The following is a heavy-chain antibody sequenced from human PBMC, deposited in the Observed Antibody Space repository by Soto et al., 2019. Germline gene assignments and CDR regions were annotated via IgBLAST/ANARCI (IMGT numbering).Heavy chain of an antibody. Sequence: SGGSLRLSCAASGFTFSSYGMHWVRQAPGKGLEWVAVIWYDGSNKYYADSVKGRFTISRDNSKNTLYLQMNSLRAEDTAVYYCAKDLYYDSSGYPPYFDYWGQGTLVTVSS. V-gene: IGHV3-33*06. CDR1: GFTFSSYG. J-gene: IGHJ4*02. D-gene: IGHD3-22*01. CDR2: IWYDGSNK. CDR3: AKDLYYDSSGYPPYFDY.